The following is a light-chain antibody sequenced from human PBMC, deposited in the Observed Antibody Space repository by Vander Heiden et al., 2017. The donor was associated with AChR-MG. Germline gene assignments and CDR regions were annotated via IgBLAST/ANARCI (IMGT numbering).Light chain of an antibody. V-gene: IGLV3-25*03. CDR1: ELPKQH. CDR3: QSADSSGTDGV. Sequence: SYELTQPPSLSASPGQTARSTCSGDELPKQHAFWYKLKPGQAPVLVIYKDSERPSGIPERFSGSSSGTTVTLTISGVQAEDEADYDCQSADSSGTDGVFGGGTKLTVL. J-gene: IGLJ2*01. CDR2: KDS.